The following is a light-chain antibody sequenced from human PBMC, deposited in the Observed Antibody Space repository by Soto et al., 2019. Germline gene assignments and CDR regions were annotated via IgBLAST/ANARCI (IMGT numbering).Light chain of an antibody. CDR3: QQYNNWPPQYT. Sequence: EIVMTQSPASLSVSPGDGATLSCRASQSVASNVAWYPQKPGQGPRLLIHGASTRAVGVPARFSGSGSGTDFTLNISSLQSEDFAVYYCQQYNNWPPQYTFGQGTKLQIK. V-gene: IGKV3-15*01. J-gene: IGKJ2*01. CDR2: GAS. CDR1: QSVASN.